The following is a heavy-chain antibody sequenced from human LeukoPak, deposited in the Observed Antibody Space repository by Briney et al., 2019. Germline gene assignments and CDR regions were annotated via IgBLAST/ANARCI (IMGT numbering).Heavy chain of an antibody. V-gene: IGHV3-23*01. CDR3: ATFDIVVVPAAPDGY. J-gene: IGHJ4*02. CDR2: ISGSGGST. CDR1: GFTFSSYA. Sequence: PGGSLRLSCAASGFTFSSYAMSWVRQAPGKGLEWVSAISGSGGSTYYADSVKGRFTISRDNSKNTLYLQMNSLRAEDTAVYYCATFDIVVVPAAPDGYWGQGTLVTVSS. D-gene: IGHD2-2*01.